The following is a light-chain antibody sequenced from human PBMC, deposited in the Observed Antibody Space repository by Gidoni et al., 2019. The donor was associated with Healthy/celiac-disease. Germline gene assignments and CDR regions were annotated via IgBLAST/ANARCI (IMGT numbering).Light chain of an antibody. CDR3: QQYYSTPFT. Sequence: DIVMTQSPHSLAVSLGERPTINCKSSQSVLYSSNNKNYLAWYQPKPGQPPKLLIYWASTRDSWVPDRFSGSASGTDFTLTISSLQAEEVAVYYCQQYYSTPFTFVPGTKVEIK. V-gene: IGKV4-1*01. CDR1: QSVLYSSNNKNY. J-gene: IGKJ3*01. CDR2: WAS.